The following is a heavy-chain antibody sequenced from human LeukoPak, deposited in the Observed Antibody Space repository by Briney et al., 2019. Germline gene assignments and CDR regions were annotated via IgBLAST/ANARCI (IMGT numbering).Heavy chain of an antibody. D-gene: IGHD1-26*01. CDR3: ARVLGGSCHFDY. Sequence: ASVKVSCKASGYTFTGYYTHWVRQAPGQGLEWMGWINPNSGGTNYAQKFQGRVTMTRDTSISTAYMELSRLRSDDTAVYYCARVLGGSCHFDYWGQGTLVTVSS. J-gene: IGHJ4*02. V-gene: IGHV1-2*02. CDR2: INPNSGGT. CDR1: GYTFTGYY.